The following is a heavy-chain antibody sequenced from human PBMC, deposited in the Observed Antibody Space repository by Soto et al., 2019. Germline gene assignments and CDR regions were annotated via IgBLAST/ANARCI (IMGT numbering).Heavy chain of an antibody. J-gene: IGHJ6*02. CDR2: ISYDGSNK. CDR3: ARDLVGYCSGGSCYPYYYYGTDV. Sequence: GGSLRLSCAASGFTFSSYAMHWVRQAPGKGLEWVAVISYDGSNKYYADSVKGRFTISRDNSKNTLYLQMNSLRAEDTAVYYCARDLVGYCSGGSCYPYYYYGTDVWGPGTTVTVSS. V-gene: IGHV3-30-3*01. CDR1: GFTFSSYA. D-gene: IGHD2-15*01.